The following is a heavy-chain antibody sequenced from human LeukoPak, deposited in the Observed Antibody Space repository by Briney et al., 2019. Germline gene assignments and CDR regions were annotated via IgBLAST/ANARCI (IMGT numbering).Heavy chain of an antibody. CDR2: IYYSGST. Sequence: SETLSLTCTVSGGSISSYYWSWIRQPPGKGLEWIGYIYYSGSTNYNPSLKSRVTISVDTSKNQFSLKLSSVTAAEAAVYYCMSARGGIDYWGQGTLVTVSS. V-gene: IGHV4-59*01. J-gene: IGHJ4*02. CDR3: MSARGGIDY. CDR1: GGSISSYY. D-gene: IGHD3-16*01.